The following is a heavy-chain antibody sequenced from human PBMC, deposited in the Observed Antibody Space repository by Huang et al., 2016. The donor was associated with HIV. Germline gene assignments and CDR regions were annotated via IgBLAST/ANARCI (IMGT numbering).Heavy chain of an antibody. J-gene: IGHJ3*02. CDR1: GFTLSDYA. V-gene: IGHV3-30-3*01. D-gene: IGHD3-10*01. Sequence: QVQLVESGGGVVQPGRSLRLSCAASGFTLSDYAIHWVRQAPGNGREWGELIAYYGNDKFYSDSVRCRFTISRDNFNNTLYLQMNSLRHEDTALYYCARFGKRLPMLRGEDVIGDIWGQGTMVIVSS. CDR2: IAYYGNDK. CDR3: ARFGKRLPMLRGEDVIGDI.